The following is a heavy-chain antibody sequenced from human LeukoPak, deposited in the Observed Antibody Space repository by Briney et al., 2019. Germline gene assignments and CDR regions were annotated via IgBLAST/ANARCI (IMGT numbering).Heavy chain of an antibody. CDR3: ARLVVDTAMVYYYYYGMDV. V-gene: IGHV4-39*01. CDR1: GRSISSSSYY. CDR2: IYYSGST. J-gene: IGHJ6*02. D-gene: IGHD5-18*01. Sequence: SETLSLTCTVSGRSISSSSYYWGWIRQPPGKGLELIGSIYYSGSTYYNPSLKSRVTISVDTSKNQFSLKLSSVTAADTAVYYCARLVVDTAMVYYYYYGMDVWGQGTTVTVSS.